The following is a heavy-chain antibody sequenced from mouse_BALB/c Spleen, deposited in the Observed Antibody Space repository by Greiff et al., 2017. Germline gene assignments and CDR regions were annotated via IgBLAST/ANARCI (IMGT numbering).Heavy chain of an antibody. D-gene: IGHD2-3*01. J-gene: IGHJ3*01. Sequence: VQLKQSGPGLVKPSQSLSLTCSVTGYSITSGYYWNWIRQFPGNKLEWMGYISYDGSNNYNPSLKNRISITRDTSKNQFFLKLNSVTTEDTATYYCARGDDGYSSWFAYWGQGTLVTVSA. V-gene: IGHV3-6*02. CDR2: ISYDGSN. CDR1: GYSITSGYY. CDR3: ARGDDGYSSWFAY.